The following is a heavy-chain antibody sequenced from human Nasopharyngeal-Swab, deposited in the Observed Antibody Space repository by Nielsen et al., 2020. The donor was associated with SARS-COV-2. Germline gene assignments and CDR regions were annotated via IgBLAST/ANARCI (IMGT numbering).Heavy chain of an antibody. CDR3: ATRSGYYGSGSFYDY. Sequence: GESLKISCAASGFTFSSYAMSWARQAPGKGLEWVSAISGSGGSTYYADSVKGRFTISRDNSKNTLYLQMNSLRAEDTAVYYCATRSGYYGSGSFYDYWGQGTLVTVSS. J-gene: IGHJ4*02. V-gene: IGHV3-23*01. CDR1: GFTFSSYA. CDR2: ISGSGGST. D-gene: IGHD3-10*01.